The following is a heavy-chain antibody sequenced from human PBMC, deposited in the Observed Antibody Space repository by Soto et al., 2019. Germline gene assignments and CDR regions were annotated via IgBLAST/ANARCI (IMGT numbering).Heavy chain of an antibody. CDR3: AKFDTSGYPRAPFDY. D-gene: IGHD3-22*01. V-gene: IGHV3-23*01. J-gene: IGHJ4*02. Sequence: EVQLLESGGGLVQPGGSLRLSCAASGFTFSSYAMGWVRQAPGKGLEWVSAIVASGDSTYYADSVKGRFTISRDNSESTLYLLMNSLRAEDSALYYCAKFDTSGYPRAPFDYWGQGTLVTVSS. CDR1: GFTFSSYA. CDR2: IVASGDST.